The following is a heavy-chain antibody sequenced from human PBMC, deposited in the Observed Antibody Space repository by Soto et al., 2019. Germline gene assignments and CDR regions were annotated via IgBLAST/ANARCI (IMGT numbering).Heavy chain of an antibody. Sequence: GGSLRLSCAASGFTFSSYSMNWVRQAPGKGLEWVSSISSSSSYIYYADSVKGRFTTSRDNAKNSLYLQMNSLRAEDTAVYYCAREWYSSSWYPPDVWGRGTTVTVSS. V-gene: IGHV3-21*01. CDR2: ISSSSSYI. CDR1: GFTFSSYS. J-gene: IGHJ6*02. CDR3: AREWYSSSWYPPDV. D-gene: IGHD6-13*01.